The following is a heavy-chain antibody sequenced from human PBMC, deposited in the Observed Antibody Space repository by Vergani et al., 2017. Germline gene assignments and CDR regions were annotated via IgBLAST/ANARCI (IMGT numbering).Heavy chain of an antibody. D-gene: IGHD1-26*01. CDR2: FDPEDGKS. J-gene: IGHJ5*02. CDR1: GYSLTELS. CDR3: TVAGGAPLRLDT. Sequence: QVQLVQSGAEVRETGASVKVSCPVSGYSLTELSLHWVRQAPGKGLEWMGGFDPEDGKSIYAQNFQGIVTMTEDASTDKGYMELSSLRSEDTAIYYCTVAGGAPLRLDTWGQGTLVTVSS. V-gene: IGHV1-24*01.